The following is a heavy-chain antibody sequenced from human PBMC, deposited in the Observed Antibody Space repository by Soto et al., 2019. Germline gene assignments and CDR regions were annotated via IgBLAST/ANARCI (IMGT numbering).Heavy chain of an antibody. CDR3: AKDLYYYDSSGYAPFDY. CDR1: GFNFSSYA. J-gene: IGHJ4*02. CDR2: ISGSGGST. D-gene: IGHD3-22*01. Sequence: PWGSLRLSCPASGFNFSSYAMSWFRQAPGKGLEWVSAISGSGGSTYYADSVKGRFTISRDNSKNTLYLQMNSLRAEDTAVYYCAKDLYYYDSSGYAPFDYWGQGTLVTVSS. V-gene: IGHV3-23*01.